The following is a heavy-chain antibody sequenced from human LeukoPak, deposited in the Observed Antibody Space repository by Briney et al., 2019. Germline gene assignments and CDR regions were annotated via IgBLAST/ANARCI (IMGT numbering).Heavy chain of an antibody. CDR2: ISWNSGSI. CDR3: AKDISRYVRFLDY. V-gene: IGHV3-9*01. D-gene: IGHD3-3*01. CDR1: GFTFADYA. Sequence: GGSLRLSCALSGFTFADYAMHWVRQAPRNRLEWVSGISWNSGSIVYADSVRGRFTISRDNAKNSLYLQMNSLRAEDTALYYCAKDISRYVRFLDYWGQGTLVTVSS. J-gene: IGHJ4*02.